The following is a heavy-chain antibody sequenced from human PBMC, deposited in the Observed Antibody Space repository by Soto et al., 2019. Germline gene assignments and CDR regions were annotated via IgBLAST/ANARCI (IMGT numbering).Heavy chain of an antibody. Sequence: QVQLQESGPGLVKPSQTLSLTCTVSGGSISSGGYYWSWIRQHPGKGLEWIGYIYYSGSTYYNPSVKSRVTISVDTSKNQFSLKLSSVTAADTAVYYFARDLMEGVPAAMPDDYYYYGMDVWGQGTTVTVSS. CDR1: GGSISSGGYY. J-gene: IGHJ6*02. CDR3: ARDLMEGVPAAMPDDYYYYGMDV. CDR2: IYYSGST. D-gene: IGHD2-2*01. V-gene: IGHV4-31*03.